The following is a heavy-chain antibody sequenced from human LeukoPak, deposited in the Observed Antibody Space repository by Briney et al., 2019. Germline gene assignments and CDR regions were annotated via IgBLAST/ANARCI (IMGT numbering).Heavy chain of an antibody. V-gene: IGHV4-61*02. CDR1: GGSISSGSYY. J-gene: IGHJ4*02. CDR2: IYTSGST. Sequence: RASETLSLTCTVSGGSISSGSYYWSWIRQPAGKGLEWIGRIYTSGSTNYNPSLKSRVTMSVDTSKNHFSLQLRSVTAADTAVHYCARGGGCSSSSCYNFDYWGQGTLVTVSS. CDR3: ARGGGCSSSSCYNFDY. D-gene: IGHD2-2*02.